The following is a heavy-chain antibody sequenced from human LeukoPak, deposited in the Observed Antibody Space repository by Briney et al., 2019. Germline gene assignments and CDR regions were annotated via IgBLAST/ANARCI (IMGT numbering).Heavy chain of an antibody. D-gene: IGHD3-3*01. Sequence: SGTLSLTCTVSGGAISSSSYYWGWIRQPPGKGLEWIGSIYYSGSTYYNRSLKSRVTISVDTSKNQFSLKLSSVTASDTAVYYCARHPDFWSGYYGSYYYYVMDVWGQGTTVTVSS. CDR2: IYYSGST. CDR3: ARHPDFWSGYYGSYYYYVMDV. CDR1: GGAISSSSYY. V-gene: IGHV4-39*01. J-gene: IGHJ6*02.